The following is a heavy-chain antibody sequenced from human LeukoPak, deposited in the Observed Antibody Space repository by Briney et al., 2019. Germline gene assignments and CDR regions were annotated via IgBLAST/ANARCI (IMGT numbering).Heavy chain of an antibody. J-gene: IGHJ6*02. Sequence: ASVKVSCKASGGTFSSCAISWVRQAPGQGLEWMGGIIPIFGTANYAQKFQGRVTITADESTSTAYMELSSLRSEDTAVYYCATDLGGSYRAPLYYYYGMDVWGQGTTVTVSS. CDR3: ATDLGGSYRAPLYYYYGMDV. D-gene: IGHD1-26*01. CDR2: IIPIFGTA. CDR1: GGTFSSCA. V-gene: IGHV1-69*13.